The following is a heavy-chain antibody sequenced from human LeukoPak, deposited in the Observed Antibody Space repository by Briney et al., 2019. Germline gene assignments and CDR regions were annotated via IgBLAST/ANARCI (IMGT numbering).Heavy chain of an antibody. V-gene: IGHV1-69*13. CDR1: GYTFTNYG. Sequence: ASVKVSCKASGYTFTNYGISWVRQAPGQGLEWMGGIIPIFGTANYAQKFQGRVTITADESTSTAYMELRSLRSDDKAVYYCARGYYYDSSGYLDYWGQGTLVTVSS. CDR2: IIPIFGTA. CDR3: ARGYYYDSSGYLDY. J-gene: IGHJ4*02. D-gene: IGHD3-22*01.